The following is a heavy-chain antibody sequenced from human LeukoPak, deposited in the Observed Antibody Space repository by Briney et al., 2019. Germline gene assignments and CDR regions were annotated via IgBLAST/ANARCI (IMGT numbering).Heavy chain of an antibody. CDR3: ATETRGSYSEY. CDR1: GFTFSSSG. J-gene: IGHJ4*02. D-gene: IGHD1-26*01. Sequence: GGSLRLSCTASGFTFSSSGMNWVRQAPGKGLDWVAFIRFDGSTQYYADSVKGRFTVSRDNSKNTLYLQMNSLRDEDTAVYYCATETRGSYSEYWGQGTLLTVSS. CDR2: IRFDGSTQ. V-gene: IGHV3-30*02.